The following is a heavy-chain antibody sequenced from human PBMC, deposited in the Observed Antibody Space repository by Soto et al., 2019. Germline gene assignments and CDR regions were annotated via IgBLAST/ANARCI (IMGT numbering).Heavy chain of an antibody. CDR1: GFTFDDYA. CDR2: ISWNSGSI. J-gene: IGHJ4*02. V-gene: IGHV3-9*01. Sequence: EVQLVESGGTLVEPGRSLRLSCAASGFTFDDYAMHWVRQAPGKGLEWVASISWNSGSIGYADSVKGRFTISRDNAKNSLSRQMNGLSPEDTALYYCVKDEGYSNAWYLDSWGQGTLVTVSS. D-gene: IGHD6-13*01. CDR3: VKDEGYSNAWYLDS.